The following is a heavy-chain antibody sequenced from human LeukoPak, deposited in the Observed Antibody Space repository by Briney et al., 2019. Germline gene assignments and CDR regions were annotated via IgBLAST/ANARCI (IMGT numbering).Heavy chain of an antibody. CDR3: ARQKSHILTGYYPSRYMDV. Sequence: ASVKVSCKASGYTFSSYAMNWVRQAPGQGLEWMGWINTNTGNPTYAQGFTGRFVSSLDTSVSTAYLQISSLKAEDTAVYYCARQKSHILTGYYPSRYMDVWGQGTTVTVSS. J-gene: IGHJ6*02. CDR2: INTNTGNP. V-gene: IGHV7-4-1*02. D-gene: IGHD3-9*01. CDR1: GYTFSSYA.